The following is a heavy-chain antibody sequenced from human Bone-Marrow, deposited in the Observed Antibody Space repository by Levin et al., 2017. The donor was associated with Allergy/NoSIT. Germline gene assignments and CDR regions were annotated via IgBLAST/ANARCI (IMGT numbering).Heavy chain of an antibody. J-gene: IGHJ4*02. Sequence: ASVKVSCRASGYIFSNYDINWVRQATGQGLEWMGWMNPNSGNTGYAQRFQGRVTLTRDTSMSTAYMELSSLRSEDTAVYYCARVTTATTSRKTRYYFDYWGQGTLVTVSS. CDR1: GYIFSNYD. CDR3: ARVTTATTSRKTRYYFDY. CDR2: MNPNSGNT. D-gene: IGHD4-17*01. V-gene: IGHV1-8*01.